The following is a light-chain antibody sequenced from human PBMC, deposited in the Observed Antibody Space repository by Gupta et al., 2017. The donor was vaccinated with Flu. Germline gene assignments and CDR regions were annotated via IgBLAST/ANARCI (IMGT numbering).Light chain of an antibody. CDR1: QSISSW. J-gene: IGKJ4*01. V-gene: IGKV1-5*03. CDR3: QQYSSYSPLT. CDR2: KAS. Sequence: STLSASVGDRVTITCRASQSISSWLAWYQQKPGKAPKVLIYKASSLESGVPSRFSGSGSGTEFTLTISSLQPDDFAIYYCQQYSSYSPLTFGGGTKVEI.